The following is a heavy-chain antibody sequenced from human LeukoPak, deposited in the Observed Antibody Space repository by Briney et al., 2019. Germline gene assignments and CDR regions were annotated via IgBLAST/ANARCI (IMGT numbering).Heavy chain of an antibody. CDR1: GRISSTPL. J-gene: IGHJ4*02. D-gene: IGHD1-26*01. V-gene: IGHV1-46*04. CDR2: INPRDGST. Sequence: ASVKVSCKASGRISSTPLIHWVRAAPGQGAVWMGLINPRDGSTLYARHLQGRVTMTRDTYTRTVYMELNSLGSEDTAVYFCAREAAVGACNFDYWGQGTLVTVSS. CDR3: AREAAVGACNFDY.